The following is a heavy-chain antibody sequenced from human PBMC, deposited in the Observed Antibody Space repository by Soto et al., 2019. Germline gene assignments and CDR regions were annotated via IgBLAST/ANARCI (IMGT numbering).Heavy chain of an antibody. CDR1: GFSLSSIGMG. D-gene: IGHD5-12*01. CDR3: ARLTRGVYDLDRLWEKFDY. J-gene: IGHJ4*02. V-gene: IGHV2-5*02. Sequence: QITVKESGLTLVKPTETLTLTCTFSGFSLSSIGMGVGWIRQPPGKALEWLALIYWDDDKRYSPSLSSRLTNTXDXXKNQVDLTMTTMDPVDTATYYCARLTRGVYDLDRLWEKFDYWGQGTLDTVSS. CDR2: IYWDDDK.